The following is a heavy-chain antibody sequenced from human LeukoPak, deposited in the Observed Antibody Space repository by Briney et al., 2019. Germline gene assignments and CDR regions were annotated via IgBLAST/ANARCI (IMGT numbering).Heavy chain of an antibody. Sequence: GGSLRLSCAASGFTFSSYAMHWVRQAPGKGLEWVAVTSYDGSNKYYADSVKGRFTISRDNSKNTLYLQMNSLRAEDTAVYYCARDSHYYDSSGYYRGYFDYWGQGTLVTVSS. V-gene: IGHV3-30*04. CDR2: TSYDGSNK. CDR1: GFTFSSYA. J-gene: IGHJ4*02. D-gene: IGHD3-22*01. CDR3: ARDSHYYDSSGYYRGYFDY.